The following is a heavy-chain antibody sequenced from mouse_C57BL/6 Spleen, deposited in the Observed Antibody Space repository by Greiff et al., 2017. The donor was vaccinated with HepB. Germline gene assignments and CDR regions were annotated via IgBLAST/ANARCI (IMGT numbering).Heavy chain of an antibody. D-gene: IGHD1-1*01. CDR3: ARGFITTVSSGMDY. CDR1: GYTFTDYY. Sequence: QVHVKQSGAELVRPGASVKLSCKASGYTFTDYYINWVKQRPGQGLEWIARIYPGSGNTYYNEKFKGKATLTAEKSSSTAYMQLSSLTSEDSAVYFCARGFITTVSSGMDYWGQGTSVTVSS. J-gene: IGHJ4*01. CDR2: IYPGSGNT. V-gene: IGHV1-76*01.